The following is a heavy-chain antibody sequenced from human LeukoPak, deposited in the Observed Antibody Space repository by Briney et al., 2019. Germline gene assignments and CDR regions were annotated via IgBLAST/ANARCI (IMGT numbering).Heavy chain of an antibody. D-gene: IGHD3-16*02. CDR1: GFTFSTYS. CDR3: ARGPASGPSYDYVWGSYRDRPDDVFDI. CDR2: ISSSSSSYI. J-gene: IGHJ3*02. Sequence: GGSLRLSCAASGFTFSTYSMNWVRQAPGKGLEWVSSISSSSSSYIYVDSVKGRFTISRDNAENSLYLQMNSLRAEDTAVYYCARGPASGPSYDYVWGSYRDRPDDVFDIWGQGTMVTVSS. V-gene: IGHV3-21*01.